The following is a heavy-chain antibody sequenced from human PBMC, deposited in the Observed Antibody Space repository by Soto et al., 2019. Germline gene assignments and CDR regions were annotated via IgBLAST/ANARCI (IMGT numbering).Heavy chain of an antibody. CDR3: ARGSAGSGSYYFDY. J-gene: IGHJ4*02. D-gene: IGHD3-10*01. CDR2: INHSGST. V-gene: IGHV4-34*01. Sequence: SETLSLTCAVYGGSFSGYYWSWIRQPPGKGLEWIGEINHSGSTNYNPSLKSRVTISVDTSKNQFSLKLSSVTAADTAVYYCARGSAGSGSYYFDYWGQGTLVTVS. CDR1: GGSFSGYY.